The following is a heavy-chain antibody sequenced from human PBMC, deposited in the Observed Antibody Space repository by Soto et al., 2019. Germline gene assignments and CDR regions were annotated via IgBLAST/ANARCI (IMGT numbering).Heavy chain of an antibody. V-gene: IGHV3-23*01. CDR3: AKDQPYYDILTGYSSDLDY. J-gene: IGHJ4*02. CDR2: ISGSGGST. D-gene: IGHD3-9*01. Sequence: GGSLRLSCAASGFTFSSYAMSWVRQAPGKGLEWVSAISGSGGSTYYADSVKGRFTISRDNSKNTLYLQMNSLRAEDTAVYYCAKDQPYYDILTGYSSDLDYWGQGTLVTVSS. CDR1: GFTFSSYA.